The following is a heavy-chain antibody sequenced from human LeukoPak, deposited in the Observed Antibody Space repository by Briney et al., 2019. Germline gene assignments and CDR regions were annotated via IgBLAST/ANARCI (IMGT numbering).Heavy chain of an antibody. CDR3: ARKVPNDSSGYYYRGQFDP. J-gene: IGHJ5*02. Sequence: SVKVSCKASGGTFSSYATSWVRQAPGQGLEWMGGIIPIFGTANYAQKFQGRVTITADKSTSTAYMELSSLRSEDTAVYYCARKVPNDSSGYYYRGQFDPWGQGTLVTVSS. V-gene: IGHV1-69*06. D-gene: IGHD3-22*01. CDR1: GGTFSSYA. CDR2: IIPIFGTA.